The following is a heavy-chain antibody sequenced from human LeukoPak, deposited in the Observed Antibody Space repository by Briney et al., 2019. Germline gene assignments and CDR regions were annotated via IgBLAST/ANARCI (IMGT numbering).Heavy chain of an antibody. Sequence: GGSLKLSCEASGFTFSSYSMNWVRQAPGKGLEWVSYISSSGSTIYYADSVKGRFTISRDNAKNSLYLQMNSLRAEDTAVYYCARVLSGAIMILDYWGQGTLVTVSS. CDR1: GFTFSSYS. V-gene: IGHV3-48*04. J-gene: IGHJ4*02. CDR3: ARVLSGAIMILDY. CDR2: ISSSGSTI. D-gene: IGHD3-10*01.